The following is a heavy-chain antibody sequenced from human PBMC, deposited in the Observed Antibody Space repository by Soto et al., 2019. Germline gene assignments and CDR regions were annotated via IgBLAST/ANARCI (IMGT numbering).Heavy chain of an antibody. J-gene: IGHJ4*02. D-gene: IGHD6-6*01. CDR3: ASGGTIAARQAYFDY. V-gene: IGHV3-30-3*01. CDR2: ISYDGSNK. CDR1: GFTFSSYA. Sequence: QVQLVESGGGVVQPGRSLRLSCAASGFTFSSYAMHWVRQAPGKGLEWVAVISYDGSNKYYADSVKGLFTISRDNSKNTLYLQMNSLRAEDTAVYYCASGGTIAARQAYFDYWGQGTLVTVSS.